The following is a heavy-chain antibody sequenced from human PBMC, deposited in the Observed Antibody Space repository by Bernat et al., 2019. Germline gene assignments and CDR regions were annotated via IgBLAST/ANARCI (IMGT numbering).Heavy chain of an antibody. CDR2: IYYSGST. CDR3: ATRSPDNSGSYTN. Sequence: QLQLQESGPGLMKPSETLSLTCTVSGGSIISSSYYWGWIRQPPGKGLEWIGSIYYSGSTYYNPSLKSRVTISVDTSKNQFSLKLSSVTAADTAVYYCATRSPDNSGSYTNWGQGTLVTVSS. CDR1: GGSIISSSYY. J-gene: IGHJ4*02. V-gene: IGHV4-39*01. D-gene: IGHD1-26*01.